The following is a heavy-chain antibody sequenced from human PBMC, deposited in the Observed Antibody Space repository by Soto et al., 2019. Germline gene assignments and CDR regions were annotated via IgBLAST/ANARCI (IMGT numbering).Heavy chain of an antibody. V-gene: IGHV4-38-2*01. CDR1: GYPISKVYY. CDR2: VHHTGSP. J-gene: IGHJ3*02. D-gene: IGHD3-22*01. CDR3: ARYSDASGFAAFDI. Sequence: SETLSLTCAVSGYPISKVYYWGLIWQPPGKGLEWIGSVHHTGSPYYNPSLKSRVTISLDTSKNQFSLKLNSVTASDTAVYYCARYSDASGFAAFDIWGQGTMVTVSS.